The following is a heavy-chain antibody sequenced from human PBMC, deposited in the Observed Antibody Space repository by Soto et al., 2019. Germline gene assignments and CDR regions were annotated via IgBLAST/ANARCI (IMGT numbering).Heavy chain of an antibody. V-gene: IGHV2-5*01. D-gene: IGHD6-13*01. CDR3: AHRGGAAVGLYYFDY. Sequence: SGPTLVNPTQTLTLTCTFSGFSLSTTGVGVSWIRQPPGKTLEWLALIYWHEDKRYSPSLKSRLTITKDTSKNQVLLTMTNMDPVDTSTYYCAHRGGAAVGLYYFDYWGQGARVTVSS. J-gene: IGHJ4*02. CDR1: GFSLSTTGVG. CDR2: IYWHEDK.